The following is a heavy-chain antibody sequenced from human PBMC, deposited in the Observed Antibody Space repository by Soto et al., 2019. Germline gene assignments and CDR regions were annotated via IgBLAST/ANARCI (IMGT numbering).Heavy chain of an antibody. D-gene: IGHD2-21*01. CDR1: GFSFDFYA. Sequence: EVQLLESGGGLVQPGGSLRLSCVASGFSFDFYAMTWVRQVPGKGLEWVAVVTDSDSGGATYYADSVKGRFTISRDNSRSTVFLQMNGLRAEDTALYNCAKDIFVRQPSYGMDVWGQGTAVTVSS. V-gene: IGHV3-23*01. J-gene: IGHJ6*02. CDR2: DSDSGGAT. CDR3: AKDIFVRQPSYGMDV.